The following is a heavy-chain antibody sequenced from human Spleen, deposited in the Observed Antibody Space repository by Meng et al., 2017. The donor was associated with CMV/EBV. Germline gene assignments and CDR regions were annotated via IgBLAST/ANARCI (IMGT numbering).Heavy chain of an antibody. Sequence: LTCAVYGWSFSGYYWSWLRQPPGKGLEWIGEINHSGSTNYNPSLKSRVTISVDTSKNQFSLKLSSVTAADTAVYYCARETSRKGFDYWGQGTLVTVSS. CDR2: INHSGST. V-gene: IGHV4-34*01. D-gene: IGHD2/OR15-2a*01. J-gene: IGHJ4*02. CDR3: ARETSRKGFDY. CDR1: GWSFSGYY.